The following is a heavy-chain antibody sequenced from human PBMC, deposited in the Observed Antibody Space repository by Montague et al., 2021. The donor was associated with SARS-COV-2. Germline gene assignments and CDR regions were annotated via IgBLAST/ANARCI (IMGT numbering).Heavy chain of an antibody. J-gene: IGHJ6*02. D-gene: IGHD3-10*01. CDR2: IYYSGST. CDR3: VSLWKYGSGSHYAPWDYYNYGVDV. CDR1: GGSITSSCYY. Sequence: SETLSLTCSVSGGSITSSCYYWGWLRPSPDMGLEWIGYIYYSGSTYYTPSLKSRVTISVDTSKYQFSLKWSSATAADTAVYYCVSLWKYGSGSHYAPWDYYNYGVDVWGQGTTVTVSS. V-gene: IGHV4-39*01.